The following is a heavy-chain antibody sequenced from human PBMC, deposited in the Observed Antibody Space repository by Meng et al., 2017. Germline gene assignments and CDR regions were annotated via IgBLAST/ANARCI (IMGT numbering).Heavy chain of an antibody. Sequence: ASVKVSCKASGYTFTSYYMHWVRQAPGQGLEWMGIINPSGGSTSYAQKFQGRVTMIRDTSTSTVYMELSSLRSEDTAVYYCARASNNWGDAYYFDYWGQGTLVTGSS. D-gene: IGHD7-27*01. CDR1: GYTFTSYY. CDR2: INPSGGST. V-gene: IGHV1-46*01. J-gene: IGHJ4*02. CDR3: ARASNNWGDAYYFDY.